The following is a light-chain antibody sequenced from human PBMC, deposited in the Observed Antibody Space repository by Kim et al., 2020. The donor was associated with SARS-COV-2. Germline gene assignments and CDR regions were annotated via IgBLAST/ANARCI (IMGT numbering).Light chain of an antibody. J-gene: IGKJ4*01. Sequence: EIVLTQSPGTLSLSPGERATLSCRASQSISRSYLAWYQQQPGQAPRLLIYGASSRATGIPDRFSGSASGTDFTLTISRLEPEDFAMYYCNQYGSSPRTSGGGTKVYIK. V-gene: IGKV3-20*01. CDR3: NQYGSSPRT. CDR2: GAS. CDR1: QSISRSY.